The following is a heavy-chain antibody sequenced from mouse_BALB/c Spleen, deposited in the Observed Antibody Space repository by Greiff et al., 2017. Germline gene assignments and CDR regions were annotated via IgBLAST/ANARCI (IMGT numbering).Heavy chain of an antibody. V-gene: IGHV5-9-4*01. CDR3: AREGEFAY. CDR2: ISSGGSYT. J-gene: IGHJ3*01. CDR1: GFTFSSYA. Sequence: EVKLMESGGGLVKPGGSLKLSCAASGFTFSSYAMSWVRQSPEKRLEWVAEISSGGSYTYYPDTVTGRFTISRDNAKNTLYLEMSSLRSEDTAMYYCAREGEFAYWGQGTLVTVSA.